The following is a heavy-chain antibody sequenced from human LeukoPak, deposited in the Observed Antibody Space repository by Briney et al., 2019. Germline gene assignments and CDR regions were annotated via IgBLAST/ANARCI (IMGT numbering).Heavy chain of an antibody. V-gene: IGHV3-21*06. D-gene: IGHD2-15*01. CDR3: VTGGYCRGGSCSSDAFDI. J-gene: IGHJ3*02. Sequence: GGSLRLSCAASGFTFSSYTMNWVRRAPGKGLEWVSSMTESGSYIYYADSVKGRFTISRDNAKNTLHLQMNSLRVEDTAVYYCVTGGYCRGGSCSSDAFDIWGQGTMVTVSS. CDR1: GFTFSSYT. CDR2: MTESGSYI.